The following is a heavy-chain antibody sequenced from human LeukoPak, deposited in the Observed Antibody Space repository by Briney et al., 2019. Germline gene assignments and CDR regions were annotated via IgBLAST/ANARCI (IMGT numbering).Heavy chain of an antibody. V-gene: IGHV3-23*01. D-gene: IGHD2-15*01. CDR3: AKDRAPGLTRLPNWFDP. J-gene: IGHJ5*02. CDR2: VIASGTYT. CDR1: GFNFNVFD. Sequence: GGSLRLSCAASGFNFNVFDMTWVRQAPGKGLEWLSTVIASGTYTYYAHSVKGRFTISRDNSKNTLYLQMNSLRAEDTAVYYCAKDRAPGLTRLPNWFDPWGQGTLVTVSS.